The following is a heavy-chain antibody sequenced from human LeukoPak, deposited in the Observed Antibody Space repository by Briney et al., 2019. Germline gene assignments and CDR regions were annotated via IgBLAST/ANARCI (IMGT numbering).Heavy chain of an antibody. V-gene: IGHV3-48*03. D-gene: IGHD6-13*01. J-gene: IGHJ3*02. Sequence: PGGSLRLSCAASGFTFSSYEMNWVRQAPGKGLEWVSYISSSGSTIYYADSVKGRFTISRDNAKNSLYLQMNSLRAEDTAVYYCAREMTPSIAAAGYAFDIWGQGTMVTVSS. CDR3: AREMTPSIAAAGYAFDI. CDR2: ISSSGSTI. CDR1: GFTFSSYE.